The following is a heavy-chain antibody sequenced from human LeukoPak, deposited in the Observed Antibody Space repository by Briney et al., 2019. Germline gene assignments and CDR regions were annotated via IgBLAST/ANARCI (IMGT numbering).Heavy chain of an antibody. Sequence: SETLSLTCTVSGGSISSSSYYWGWIRQPPGKGLEWIGSIYYSGSTYYNPSLKSRVTISVDTSKNQFSLKLSSVTAADTAVYYCARRGSQFHHLYSGSPRPSYYYYYYMDVWGKGTTVTVSS. V-gene: IGHV4-39*07. J-gene: IGHJ6*03. D-gene: IGHD1-26*01. CDR1: GGSISSSSYY. CDR3: ARRGSQFHHLYSGSPRPSYYYYYYMDV. CDR2: IYYSGST.